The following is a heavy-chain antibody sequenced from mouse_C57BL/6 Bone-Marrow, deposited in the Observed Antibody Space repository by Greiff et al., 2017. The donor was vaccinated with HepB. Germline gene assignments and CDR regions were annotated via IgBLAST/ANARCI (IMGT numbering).Heavy chain of an antibody. J-gene: IGHJ3*01. V-gene: IGHV3-6*01. CDR2: ISYDGSN. CDR1: GYSITSGYY. Sequence: EVKLVESGPGLVKPSQSLSLTCSVTGYSITSGYYWNWIRQFPGNKLEWMGYISYDGSNNYNPSLKNRISITRYTSKNQFFLKLNSVTTEDTATYYCARDEAYWGQGTLVTVSA. CDR3: ARDEAY.